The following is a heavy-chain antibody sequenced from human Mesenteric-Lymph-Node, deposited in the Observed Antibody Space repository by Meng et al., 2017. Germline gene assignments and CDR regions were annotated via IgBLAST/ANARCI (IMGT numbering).Heavy chain of an antibody. CDR2: MSYDESNK. J-gene: IGHJ3*01. V-gene: IGHV3-30*04. CDR1: GFTFSSYS. D-gene: IGHD6-13*01. Sequence: GESLKIPCVASGFTFSSYSMHWVRQAPGKGLEWVSVMSYDESNKFYADSVNGRFTISRENSKNTLYLQMNSLRVEDTAVYYCSRDVPRGAADNGDAFDVWGQGTMVTVSS. CDR3: SRDVPRGAADNGDAFDV.